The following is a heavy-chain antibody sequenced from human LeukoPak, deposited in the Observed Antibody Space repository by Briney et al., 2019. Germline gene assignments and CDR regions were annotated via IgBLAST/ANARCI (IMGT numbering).Heavy chain of an antibody. CDR2: IRYDGTRK. D-gene: IGHD5-12*01. V-gene: IGHV3-30*02. J-gene: IGHJ3*02. Sequence: GGSLRLSCAASAFTFSTYGMHWVRQAPDKGLEWVAFIRYDGTRKSYADSVKGRFTISRDNSKNMLYLQVNSLRVKDTALYYCATYSGSYRDDIFDMWGQGTMVTVSS. CDR3: ATYSGSYRDDIFDM. CDR1: AFTFSTYG.